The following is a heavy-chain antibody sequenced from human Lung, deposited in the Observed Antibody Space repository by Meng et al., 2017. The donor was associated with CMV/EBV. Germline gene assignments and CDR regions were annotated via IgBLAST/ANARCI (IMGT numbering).Heavy chain of an antibody. CDR1: GFTFSSYA. J-gene: IGHJ4*02. CDR3: AKAYSSSSVGTNRGFDY. V-gene: IGHV3-23*01. D-gene: IGHD6-6*01. CDR2: ISGSGGST. Sequence: GGSLRLXCAASGFTFSSYAMSWVRQAPGKGLEWVSAISGSGGSTYYADSVKGRFTISRDNSKNTLYLQMNSLRAEDTAVYYCAKAYSSSSVGTNRGFDYWGQGTXVXVSS.